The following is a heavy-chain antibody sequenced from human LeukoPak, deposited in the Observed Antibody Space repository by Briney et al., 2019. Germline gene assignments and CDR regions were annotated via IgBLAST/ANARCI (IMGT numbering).Heavy chain of an antibody. CDR3: AKEHHYCGYEYWFDP. V-gene: IGHV3-30*18. CDR2: ISYDGSNK. Sequence: GGSLRLSCAASGFTFSSYGMHWVRQAPGKGLEWVAVISYDGSNKYYADSVKGRFTISRDNSKNTLYLQRNSLRAEDTALYYCAKEHHYCGYEYWFDPSGQGTLVTVSS. D-gene: IGHD5-12*01. J-gene: IGHJ5*02. CDR1: GFTFSSYG.